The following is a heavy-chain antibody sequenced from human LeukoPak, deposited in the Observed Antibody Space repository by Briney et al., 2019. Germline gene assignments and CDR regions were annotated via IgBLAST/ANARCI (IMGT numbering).Heavy chain of an antibody. V-gene: IGHV3-7*01. J-gene: IGHJ4*02. Sequence: GGSLRLSCAASGFTFSSYWMSWVRQAPGKGLEWVANIKQDGSEKYYVDSVKGRFTISRDNAKNSLYLQMNSLRAEDTAVYYCARAPSRKILTGYYLFDYWGQGTLVTVSS. CDR3: ARAPSRKILTGYYLFDY. CDR1: GFTFSSYW. D-gene: IGHD3-9*01. CDR2: IKQDGSEK.